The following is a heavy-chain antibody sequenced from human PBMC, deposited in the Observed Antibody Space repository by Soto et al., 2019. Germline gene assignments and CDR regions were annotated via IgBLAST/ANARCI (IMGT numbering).Heavy chain of an antibody. CDR2: ISAYNGNT. J-gene: IGHJ5*02. CDR3: ARDKLLWFGELLPNWFDP. D-gene: IGHD3-10*01. CDR1: GYTFTSDG. V-gene: IGHV1-18*04. Sequence: ASVKVSCKASGYTFTSDGISWVRQAPGQGLEWMGWISAYNGNTNYAQKLQGRVTMTTDTSTSTAYMELRSLRSDDTAVYYCARDKLLWFGELLPNWFDPWGQGTLVTVSS.